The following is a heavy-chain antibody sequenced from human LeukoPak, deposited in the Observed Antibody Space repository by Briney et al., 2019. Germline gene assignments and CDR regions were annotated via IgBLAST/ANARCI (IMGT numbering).Heavy chain of an antibody. CDR2: INPNSGVT. J-gene: IGHJ4*02. CDR1: GFTFTDYY. CDR3: ARGDDPVVVTATYYCDY. Sequence: ASVKVSCTASGFTFTDYYVHWVRQAPGQGLEWMGWINPNSGVTNYAQKFQGRVTMTRNTSIGTTYMELKRLRSDDTAVFYCARGDDPVVVTATYYCDYWGQGTLVTVSS. V-gene: IGHV1-2*02. D-gene: IGHD2-21*02.